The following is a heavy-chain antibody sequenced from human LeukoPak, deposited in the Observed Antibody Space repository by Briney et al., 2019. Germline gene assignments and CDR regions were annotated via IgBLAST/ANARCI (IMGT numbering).Heavy chain of an antibody. CDR1: GFTFSSYS. V-gene: IGHV3-21*01. CDR3: ARCWEGLVWADCYYYGMDI. CDR2: ISSSSSYI. Sequence: PGGSLRLSCAASGFTFSSYSMNWVRQAPGKGLEWVSSISSSSSYIYYADSVKGRLTIIRDNTKNSLYLQMKSQRAEETAVYYCARCWEGLVWADCYYYGMDIWGQGTTVTVSS. D-gene: IGHD3-10*01. J-gene: IGHJ6*02.